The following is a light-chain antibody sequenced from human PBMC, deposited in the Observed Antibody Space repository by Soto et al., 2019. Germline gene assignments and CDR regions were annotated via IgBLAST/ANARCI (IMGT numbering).Light chain of an antibody. Sequence: EIVLTQSPGTLSLSPGERATLSCRASQSVSSSYLAWYQQRPGQAPRLLISGASSRATGIPDWFSGFGSGTDFTLTISRLEPEDFAVYYCQQYVSSPGTFGQGTKLEIK. CDR2: GAS. CDR3: QQYVSSPGT. J-gene: IGKJ2*01. CDR1: QSVSSSY. V-gene: IGKV3-20*01.